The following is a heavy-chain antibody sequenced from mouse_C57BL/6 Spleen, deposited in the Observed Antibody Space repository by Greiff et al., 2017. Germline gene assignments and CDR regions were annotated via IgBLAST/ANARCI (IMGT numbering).Heavy chain of an antibody. CDR2: IDPSDSDT. CDR3: ARKEEGYFDV. Sequence: VQLQQPGAELVRPGSSVKLSCKASGYTFTSYWLHWVKQRPLQGLEWIGNIDPSDSDTHYNQKFKDKAALTVDKSSSTAYMQLSSLTAEDSAVYECARKEEGYFDVWGTGTTVTVSS. J-gene: IGHJ1*03. V-gene: IGHV1-52*01. CDR1: GYTFTSYW.